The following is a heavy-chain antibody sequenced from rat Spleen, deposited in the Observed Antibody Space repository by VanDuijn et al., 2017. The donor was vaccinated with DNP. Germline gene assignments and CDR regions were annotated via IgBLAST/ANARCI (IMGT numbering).Heavy chain of an antibody. CDR2: ISYSGGT. CDR1: DYSITNNY. CDR3: ARHRPGRDYSDY. J-gene: IGHJ2*01. V-gene: IGHV3-1*01. Sequence: EVQLQESGPGLVKPSQSLSLTCSVTDYSITNNYWGWIRKFPGNEMEWMGYISYSGGTSYNPSLKSRISSTLDTSKNQFFLQLDSVTTEDTATYYCARHRPGRDYSDYWGQGVMVAVSS. D-gene: IGHD1-4*01.